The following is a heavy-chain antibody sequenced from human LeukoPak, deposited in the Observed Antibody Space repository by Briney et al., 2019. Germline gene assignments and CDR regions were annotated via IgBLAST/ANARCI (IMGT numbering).Heavy chain of an antibody. CDR2: INSGGST. V-gene: IGHV3-53*01. CDR1: GFTVSSNY. CDR3: ARVDHGNDY. Sequence: GGSLRLSCAASGFTVSSNYMSWVRQAPGKGLEWVSVINSGGSTNYADSVKGRFTISRDNSKSTLYLQMNSLRAEDTAVYYCARVDHGNDYWGQGTLVTVSS. J-gene: IGHJ4*02.